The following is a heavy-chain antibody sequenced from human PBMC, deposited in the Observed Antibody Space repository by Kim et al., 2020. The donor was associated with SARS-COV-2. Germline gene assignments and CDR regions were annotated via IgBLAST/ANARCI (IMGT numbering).Heavy chain of an antibody. D-gene: IGHD2-2*01. Sequence: SETLSLTCAVYGGSFSGYYWSWIRQPPGKGLEWIGEINHSGSTNYNPSLKSRVTISVDTSKNQFSLKLSSVTAADTAVYYCAAGGYCSSTSCYRSPRGGYYYYYYGMDVWGQGTTVTVSS. CDR3: AAGGYCSSTSCYRSPRGGYYYYYYGMDV. CDR1: GGSFSGYY. CDR2: INHSGST. J-gene: IGHJ6*02. V-gene: IGHV4-34*01.